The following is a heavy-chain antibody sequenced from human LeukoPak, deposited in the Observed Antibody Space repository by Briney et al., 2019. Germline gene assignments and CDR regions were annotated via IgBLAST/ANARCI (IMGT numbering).Heavy chain of an antibody. J-gene: IGHJ6*02. CDR2: IASDGSVT. V-gene: IGHV3-74*01. CDR3: ARDRTSFNGMDV. Sequence: GGSLRLSCAASGFTFSNYWMHWVRQVPGKGLVWVSRIASDGSVTNYADSVKGRFTISRDNAKNTLYLQMNSLRVEDTAVYYCARDRTSFNGMDVWGQGTTVTVSS. CDR1: GFTFSNYW. D-gene: IGHD3/OR15-3a*01.